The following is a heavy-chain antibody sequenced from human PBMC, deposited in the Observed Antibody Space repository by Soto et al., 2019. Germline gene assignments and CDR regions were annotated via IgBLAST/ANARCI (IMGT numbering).Heavy chain of an antibody. CDR3: ARASSRWHX. Sequence: SETLSLTFTVSGGSISSFYWSWIRQPAGKGLEWILRIYSGGRNNYNPSLKSRVTMSVETSKNQFSLRLSSVTAADTAMYYCARASSRWHXWGQVTRVTASX. CDR1: GGSISSFY. V-gene: IGHV4-4*07. CDR2: IYSGGRN. D-gene: IGHD6-13*01. J-gene: IGHJ4*02.